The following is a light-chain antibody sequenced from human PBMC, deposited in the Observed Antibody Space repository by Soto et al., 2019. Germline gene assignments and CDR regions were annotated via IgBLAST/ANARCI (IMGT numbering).Light chain of an antibody. J-gene: IGLJ1*01. CDR2: DVS. CDR1: SSDVGAYNY. Sequence: QSVLTQPASVSGSPGESITISCTGTSSDVGAYNYVSWYQQDPGKAPKLMIYDVSSRPSGVSNRFSGSKSGHSASLTISGLQAEDEADYYCPSYTSSSTYVFGTGTKLTVL. CDR3: PSYTSSSTYV. V-gene: IGLV2-14*01.